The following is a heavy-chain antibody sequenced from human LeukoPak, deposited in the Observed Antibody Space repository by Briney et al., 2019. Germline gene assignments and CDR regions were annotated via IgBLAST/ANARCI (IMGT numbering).Heavy chain of an antibody. CDR3: ARRFLNSHPIYYYMDV. D-gene: IGHD2-21*01. CDR2: ISGKTGNK. V-gene: IGHV1-18*01. J-gene: IGHJ6*03. Sequence: ASVKVSCKASGYNFLNYGISWVRQAPGQGLEWMGWISGKTGNKNYAQKFQARATMTRDTSTSTAYMELRSLRSDDTAVYFCARRFLNSHPIYYYMDVWAKGTTVIVSS. CDR1: GYNFLNYG.